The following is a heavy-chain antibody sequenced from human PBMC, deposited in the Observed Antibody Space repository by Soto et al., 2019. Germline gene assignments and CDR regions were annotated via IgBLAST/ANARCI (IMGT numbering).Heavy chain of an antibody. CDR2: TRNKANSYTT. Sequence: EVQLVESGGGLVQPGGSLRLSCAASGFTFSDHYMDWVRQAPGKGLEWVGRTRNKANSYTTEYAASVKGRFTISRDDSKNSLYLQMNSLKTEDTAVYYCASTLGRGSYRYRDYWGQGTLVTVSS. V-gene: IGHV3-72*01. J-gene: IGHJ4*02. CDR1: GFTFSDHY. D-gene: IGHD3-16*02. CDR3: ASTLGRGSYRYRDY.